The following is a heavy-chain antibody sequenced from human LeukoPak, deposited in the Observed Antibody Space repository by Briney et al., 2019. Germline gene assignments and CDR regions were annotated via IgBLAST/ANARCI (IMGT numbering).Heavy chain of an antibody. D-gene: IGHD3-10*01. CDR2: IYSDGTT. V-gene: IGHV3-53*05. Sequence: PGGSLRLSCAAFGFTVNTNYMTWVRQAPGKGLEWVSEIYSDGTTYYTASVKGRFSISRDNSKNTLYLEMNRLRPEDTALYYCAKAGASGSGPIDSWGQGTPVIVSS. CDR1: GFTVNTNY. CDR3: AKAGASGSGPIDS. J-gene: IGHJ4*02.